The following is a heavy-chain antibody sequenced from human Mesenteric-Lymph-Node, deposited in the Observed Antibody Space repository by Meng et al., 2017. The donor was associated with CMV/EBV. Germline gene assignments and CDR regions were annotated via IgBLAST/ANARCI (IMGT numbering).Heavy chain of an antibody. CDR1: GFTVSSNY. J-gene: IGHJ4*02. D-gene: IGHD5-18*01. V-gene: IGHV3-23*01. CDR2: ISGSGSST. CDR3: AKDQGYSYGYYFDY. Sequence: GGSLRLSCAASGFTVSSNYMSWVRQAPGKGLEWVSTISGSGSSTYYADSVKGRFTISRDNSKNTLYLQVNSLRAEDTAVYYCAKDQGYSYGYYFDYWGQGTVVTVSS.